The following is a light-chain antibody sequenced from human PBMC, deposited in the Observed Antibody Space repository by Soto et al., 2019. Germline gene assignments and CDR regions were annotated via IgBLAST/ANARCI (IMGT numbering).Light chain of an antibody. Sequence: QSVLTQPDSVSGSPGQSITISCTGTSSDVGGYNYVSWYQQHPGKAPKLMIYEVSNRPSGVSNRFSGSKSGNTASLTISGLQAEDDADYYCSSYTSSSPYVFGTGTKLTV. V-gene: IGLV2-14*01. CDR2: EVS. CDR1: SSDVGGYNY. CDR3: SSYTSSSPYV. J-gene: IGLJ1*01.